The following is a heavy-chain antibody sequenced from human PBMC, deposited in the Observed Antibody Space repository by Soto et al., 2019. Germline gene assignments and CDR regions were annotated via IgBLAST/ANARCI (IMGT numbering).Heavy chain of an antibody. J-gene: IGHJ6*02. V-gene: IGHV4-59*01. CDR1: GGSISSYY. CDR3: TRSGRYCSGGSCCSTGMDV. Sequence: QVQLQESGPGLVKPSETLSLTCTVSGGSISSYYWSWIRQPPGKGLEWIGYIYYSGSTNYNPSLKSRVTISVDTPKNQFSLKLSYVTAADTAVYYCTRSGRYCSGGSCCSTGMDVWGQGTTVTVSS. CDR2: IYYSGST. D-gene: IGHD2-15*01.